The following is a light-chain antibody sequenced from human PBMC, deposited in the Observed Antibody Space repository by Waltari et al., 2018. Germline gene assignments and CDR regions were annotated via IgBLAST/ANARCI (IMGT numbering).Light chain of an antibody. CDR1: QSVSSNY. V-gene: IGKV3-20*01. CDR2: GAS. J-gene: IGKJ5*01. CDR3: QQYATSPRIS. Sequence: EIVLTQSPGTLSLSPGERATLSCRASQSVSSNYLVWYQQKPGQAPRLLIYGASKRTTGIPDRFSGSGSGTDFTLTISRLEPEDFAVYYCQQYATSPRISFGQGTRLEIK.